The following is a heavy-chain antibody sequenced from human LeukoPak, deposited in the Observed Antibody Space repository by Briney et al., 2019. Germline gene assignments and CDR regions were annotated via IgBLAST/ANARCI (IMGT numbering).Heavy chain of an antibody. V-gene: IGHV3-23*01. Sequence: XGGSLRLSCAASGFTFSNYAMNWVRQAPGKGLEWVSGISGSGGSTYYADSVKGRFTISRDNSKNTLYLHVNSLRAEDTAVYYCAKGQNYGDFAPAFDYWGQGTLVTVSS. CDR2: ISGSGGST. CDR3: AKGQNYGDFAPAFDY. J-gene: IGHJ4*02. CDR1: GFTFSNYA. D-gene: IGHD4-17*01.